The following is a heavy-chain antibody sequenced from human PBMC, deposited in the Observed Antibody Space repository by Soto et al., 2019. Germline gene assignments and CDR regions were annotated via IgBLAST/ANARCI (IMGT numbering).Heavy chain of an antibody. Sequence: QVQLVQSGAEVKKPGASVNVSCKASGYTFTSYGINWVRQAPGQGLEWMGWISAYNGNTNYAQRLQGRVTLTTDTSXXTAYMELRSLRSDDTAVYYCARGDHYYDSSGIASDWGQGTLVTVSS. D-gene: IGHD3-22*01. J-gene: IGHJ4*02. CDR2: ISAYNGNT. V-gene: IGHV1-18*01. CDR3: ARGDHYYDSSGIASD. CDR1: GYTFTSYG.